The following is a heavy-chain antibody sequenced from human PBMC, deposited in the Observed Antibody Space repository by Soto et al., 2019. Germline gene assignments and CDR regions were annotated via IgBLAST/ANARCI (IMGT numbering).Heavy chain of an antibody. Sequence: QVQLVESGGGVVQPGRSLRLSCAASGFMFNNHGMHWVRQAPGKGLEWVAVIWSDGNNRYYADSVKGRFTISRDNSKNTLYLQMNSLRGEDTAVYYCVRGDNWNDEASDYWGQGTLVTVSS. CDR1: GFMFNNHG. D-gene: IGHD1-1*01. J-gene: IGHJ4*02. CDR2: IWSDGNNR. CDR3: VRGDNWNDEASDY. V-gene: IGHV3-33*01.